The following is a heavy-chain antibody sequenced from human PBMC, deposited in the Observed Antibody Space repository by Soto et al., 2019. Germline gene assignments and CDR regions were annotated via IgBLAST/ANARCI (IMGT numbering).Heavy chain of an antibody. J-gene: IGHJ4*02. D-gene: IGHD2-15*01. CDR2: MNPDGTEE. V-gene: IGHV3-7*03. CDR1: GFNVTKSC. Sequence: PGGSLRLSCAASGFNVTKSCLNWVRRAPGRGLEWLAGMNPDGTEEHYAESVRGRFTISRDNAASSLYLQMNSLRAEDTAVYYCARYSHYKTFDYWGQGVPVTVSS. CDR3: ARYSHYKTFDY.